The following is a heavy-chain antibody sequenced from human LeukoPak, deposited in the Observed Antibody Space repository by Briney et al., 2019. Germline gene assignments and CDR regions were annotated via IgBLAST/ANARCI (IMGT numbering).Heavy chain of an antibody. Sequence: ASVKVSCTASGYTFTSYYMHWVRQAPGQGLEWMGIINPSGGSTSYAQKFQGRVTMTRDTSTSTVYMELSSLRSEDTAVYYCARCGSYYDILTGYYRRLDYYYGMDVWGQGTTVTVSS. J-gene: IGHJ6*02. CDR1: GYTFTSYY. CDR2: INPSGGST. CDR3: ARCGSYYDILTGYYRRLDYYYGMDV. D-gene: IGHD3-9*01. V-gene: IGHV1-46*01.